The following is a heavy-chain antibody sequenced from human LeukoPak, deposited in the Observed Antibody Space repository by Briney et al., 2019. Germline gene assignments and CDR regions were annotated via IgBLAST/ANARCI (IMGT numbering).Heavy chain of an antibody. J-gene: IGHJ6*02. Sequence: SETLSLTCTVSGGSINNYYWSWIRQSPGKGLEWIGYIYYGVSTNYNPSLKSRVTISVDTSKNQFSLKLSSMTAADTAVYYCARVAVITPYYYYYGMDVWGQGTTVTVSS. CDR2: IYYGVST. CDR3: ARVAVITPYYYYYGMDV. D-gene: IGHD3-10*01. V-gene: IGHV4-59*12. CDR1: GGSINNYY.